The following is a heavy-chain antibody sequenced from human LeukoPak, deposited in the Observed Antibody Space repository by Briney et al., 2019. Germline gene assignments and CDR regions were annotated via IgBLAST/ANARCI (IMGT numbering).Heavy chain of an antibody. CDR1: GGSISSGSYY. CDR3: AASSGWYNDAFDI. Sequence: NPSQTLSLTCTVSGGSISSGSYYWSWIRQPAGKGLEWIGRIYTSGSTDYNPSLKSRVTISVEPSKNQFSLKLSSVTAADTAVYYCAASSGWYNDAFDIWGQGTMVTVSS. D-gene: IGHD6-19*01. J-gene: IGHJ3*02. CDR2: IYTSGST. V-gene: IGHV4-61*02.